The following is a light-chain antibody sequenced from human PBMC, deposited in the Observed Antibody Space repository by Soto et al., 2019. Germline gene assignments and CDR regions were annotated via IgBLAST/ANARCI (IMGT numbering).Light chain of an antibody. CDR2: DAS. V-gene: IGKV3-11*01. J-gene: IGKJ3*01. Sequence: EIVLTQSPATLYLSPGERATLSCRASQSVGSNLAWYQQKPGQAPRLLIYDASNRATGIPARFSGSGSGTDFTLTISGLEPEDFAVYYCQQRSDWPPLTFGPGTKVDIK. CDR3: QQRSDWPPLT. CDR1: QSVGSN.